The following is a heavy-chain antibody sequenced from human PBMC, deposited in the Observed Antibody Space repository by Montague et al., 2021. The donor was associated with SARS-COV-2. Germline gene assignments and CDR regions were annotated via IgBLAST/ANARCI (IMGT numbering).Heavy chain of an antibody. V-gene: IGHV4-34*01. CDR3: ARGRSETMIVVVVPLYYYYMDV. D-gene: IGHD3-22*01. CDR2: VYHSGST. CDR1: GGSFSGYY. J-gene: IGHJ6*03. Sequence: SETLSLTCAVYGGSFSGYYWSWIRQPPGKGLERIGEVYHSGSTNYNPSLTSRVTLSVDTSKNQFSLKLSSGTAADTAVYYCARGRSETMIVVVVPLYYYYMDVWGKGTTVTVSS.